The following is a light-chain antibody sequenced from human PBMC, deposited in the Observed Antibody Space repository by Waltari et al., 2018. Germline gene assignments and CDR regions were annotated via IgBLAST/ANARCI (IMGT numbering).Light chain of an antibody. CDR3: CSYAGTWL. J-gene: IGLJ3*02. CDR1: NNDVGTYDL. CDR2: QGT. Sequence: QSALTQPASMSAPPGQSITISCTATNNDVGTYDLVSWYQQHPGRAPKLLLFQGTKRPSEVSGRFSGSKFADTASLTISGLQPEDEADYYCCSYAGTWLFGGGTKVTVL. V-gene: IGLV2-23*01.